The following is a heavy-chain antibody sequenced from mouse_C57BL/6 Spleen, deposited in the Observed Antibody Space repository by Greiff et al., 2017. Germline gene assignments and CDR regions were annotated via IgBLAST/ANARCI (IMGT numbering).Heavy chain of an antibody. Sequence: EVKLVESGGGLVKPGGSLKLSCAASGFTFSDYGMHWVRQAPKKGLEWVAYISSGSSTIYYADTGKGRFTISRDKAKNTLSLQMNRMRSEDTAMDYCETPTGYGGGGFAFWGKGTLVTVSA. CDR1: GFTFSDYG. CDR3: ETPTGYGGGGFAF. D-gene: IGHD3-2*02. CDR2: ISSGSSTI. V-gene: IGHV5-17*01. J-gene: IGHJ3*01.